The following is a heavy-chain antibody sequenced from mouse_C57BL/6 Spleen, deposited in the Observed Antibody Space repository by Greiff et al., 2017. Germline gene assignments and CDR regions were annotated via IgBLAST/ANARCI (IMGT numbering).Heavy chain of an antibody. Sequence: VQLQESGPELVKPGASVKISCKASGYAFSSSWMNLVKPRPGKGLEWIGRIYPGDGDTNYNGKFKGKATLTADKSSSTAYMQLSSLTSEDSAVYFCAREDSSGYGGDYWGQGTTLTVSS. CDR3: AREDSSGYGGDY. V-gene: IGHV1-82*01. CDR1: GYAFSSSW. D-gene: IGHD3-2*02. CDR2: IYPGDGDT. J-gene: IGHJ2*01.